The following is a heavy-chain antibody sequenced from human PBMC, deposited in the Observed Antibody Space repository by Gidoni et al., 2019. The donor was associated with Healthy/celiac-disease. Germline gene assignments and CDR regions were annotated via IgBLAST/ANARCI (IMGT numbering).Heavy chain of an antibody. CDR1: GFTFRSYS. CDR3: ARDGKYCSGGSCDWGYYYYGMDV. J-gene: IGHJ6*02. Sequence: EVQLVESGGGLVPPGGSLRLSCAASGFTFRSYSMNWVRQDPGKGLELVSYISSSSSTIYYADSVKGRFTISRDNAKNSLYLQMNSLRDEDTAVYYCARDGKYCSGGSCDWGYYYYGMDVWGQGTTVTVSS. V-gene: IGHV3-48*02. D-gene: IGHD2-15*01. CDR2: ISSSSSTI.